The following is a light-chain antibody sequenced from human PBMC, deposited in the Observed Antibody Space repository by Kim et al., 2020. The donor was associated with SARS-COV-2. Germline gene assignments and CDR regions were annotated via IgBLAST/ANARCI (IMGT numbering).Light chain of an antibody. CDR1: QIFSSNY. V-gene: IGKV3-20*01. J-gene: IGKJ5*01. Sequence: EIVLTQSPGTLSLSPGERATLSCRASQIFSSNYLAWYQKSPGQPPRLLIYGSSIRATGIPDRFSGSGSGTDFTLTISRLEPEDSAIYFCQKYGTSLTFGQGTRLEIK. CDR3: QKYGTSLT. CDR2: GSS.